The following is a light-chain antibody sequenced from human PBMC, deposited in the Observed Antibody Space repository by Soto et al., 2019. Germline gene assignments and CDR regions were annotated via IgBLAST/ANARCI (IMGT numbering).Light chain of an antibody. CDR3: ATWDDSLSGPGV. V-gene: IGLV1-47*01. J-gene: IGLJ1*01. CDR1: SSNIGSNN. CDR2: KNN. Sequence: QSVLTQAPSASGTPGQRVTISCSGSSSNIGSNNVHWYQQLPGTAPKLLIYKNNQRPSGVPDRFSGSKYGTSASLAISGVRSEVEADYFCATWDDSLSGPGVFGTGTKVTVL.